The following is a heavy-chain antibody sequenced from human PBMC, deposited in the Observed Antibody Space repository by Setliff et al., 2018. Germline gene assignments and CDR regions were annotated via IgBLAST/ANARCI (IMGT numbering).Heavy chain of an antibody. CDR1: GFTFSNSA. Sequence: SVKVSCKASGFTFSNSAVQWARQARGQPLEWIGWIVLDTGNTKYAQKFQERVTMTRNTSISTAYMELSSLRSEDTAVYYCAGHGTPEGWFDPWGQGTLVTVSS. J-gene: IGHJ5*02. D-gene: IGHD1-1*01. CDR3: AGHGTPEGWFDP. V-gene: IGHV1-58*01. CDR2: IVLDTGNT.